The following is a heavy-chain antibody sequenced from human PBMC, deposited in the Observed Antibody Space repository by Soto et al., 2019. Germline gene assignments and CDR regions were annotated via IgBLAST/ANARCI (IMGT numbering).Heavy chain of an antibody. CDR1: GGSFKSGSYS. Sequence: SETLSLTCTVSGGSFKSGSYSWSWIRQPPGKGLEWIGYVYHTGRTSYNPSLKSRVSISMDTSMNQFSLNLDSVTAADTAVYFCARDFAYFDSWGQGTLVTVSS. V-gene: IGHV4-61*01. CDR3: ARDFAYFDS. D-gene: IGHD3-3*01. J-gene: IGHJ4*02. CDR2: VYHTGRT.